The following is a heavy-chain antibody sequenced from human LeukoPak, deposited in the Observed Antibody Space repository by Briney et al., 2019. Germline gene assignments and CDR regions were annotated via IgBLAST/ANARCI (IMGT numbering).Heavy chain of an antibody. CDR1: GYTFTSYY. CDR3: ARVRHPGGGYDSSSYYYGMDV. Sequence: GASVKVSCKASGYTFTSYYMHWVRQAPGQGLEWMGIINPSGGSTSYAQKFQGRVTMTRDTSTSTVYMELSSLRSEDTAVYYCARVRHPGGGYDSSSYYYGMDVWGQGTTVTVSS. J-gene: IGHJ6*02. D-gene: IGHD5-12*01. V-gene: IGHV1-46*01. CDR2: INPSGGST.